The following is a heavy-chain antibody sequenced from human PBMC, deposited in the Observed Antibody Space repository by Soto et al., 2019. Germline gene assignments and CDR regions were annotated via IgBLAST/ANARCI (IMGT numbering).Heavy chain of an antibody. V-gene: IGHV4-39*02. CDR2: IYYSGST. CDR3: AIDSGFAPIDY. D-gene: IGHD2-21*01. Sequence: SETLSLTCTVSGGSISSSSYYWGWIRQPPGKGLEWIGSIYYSGSTYYNPSLKSRVTISVDTSKNQFSLKLSSVTAADTAVYYCAIDSGFAPIDYWGQGTLVTVSS. CDR1: GGSISSSSYY. J-gene: IGHJ4*02.